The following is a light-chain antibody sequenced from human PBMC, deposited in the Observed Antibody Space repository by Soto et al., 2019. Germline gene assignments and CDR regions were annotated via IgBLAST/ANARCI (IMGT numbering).Light chain of an antibody. Sequence: EIVMTQSPATLSVSPGERATLSCRASQSVSSNLAWYQQKPGQAPRLLISGESTRATGIPARFSGSGSGTEFTLTISSLQSEDFAVYYCQQYNNWPGTFGQGTKVEIK. CDR2: GES. V-gene: IGKV3-15*01. CDR3: QQYNNWPGT. J-gene: IGKJ1*01. CDR1: QSVSSN.